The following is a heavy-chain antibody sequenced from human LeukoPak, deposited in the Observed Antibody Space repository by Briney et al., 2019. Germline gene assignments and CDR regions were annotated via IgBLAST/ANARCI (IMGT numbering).Heavy chain of an antibody. Sequence: ASVNVSCKACGYTFTSYAMHWVRQAPGQRLEWMGWINAGNGNTKYSQKFQGRVTSTRDTSASTAYMELSSLRSEDTAVYYCARVPYYDSSGYDYPIDYWGQGTLVTVSS. CDR2: INAGNGNT. CDR1: GYTFTSYA. J-gene: IGHJ4*02. CDR3: ARVPYYDSSGYDYPIDY. V-gene: IGHV1-3*01. D-gene: IGHD3-22*01.